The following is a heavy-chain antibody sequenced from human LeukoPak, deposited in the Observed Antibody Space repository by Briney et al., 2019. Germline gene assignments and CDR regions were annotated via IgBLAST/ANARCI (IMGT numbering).Heavy chain of an antibody. CDR1: GGSFSGYY. Sequence: SETLSLTCGVYGGSFSGYYWSWIRQPPGKGLEWIGEVNHSGSTTYNPSLKSRVTVSVDTSQNHFSLKLTSVTAADTAVYYCGRSTRGSHDYWGQGNLVTVSS. CDR2: VNHSGST. J-gene: IGHJ4*02. V-gene: IGHV4-34*01. CDR3: GRSTRGSHDY. D-gene: IGHD2-2*01.